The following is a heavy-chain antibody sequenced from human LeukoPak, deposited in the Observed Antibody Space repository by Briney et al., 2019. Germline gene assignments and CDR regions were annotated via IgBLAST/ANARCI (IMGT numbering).Heavy chain of an antibody. CDR2: ISGGGGST. J-gene: IGHJ4*02. CDR1: GITFSDYA. Sequence: GGSLRLSCAASGITFSDYAMTWVRQTPGKGLEWVSVISGGGGSTDHADSMKGRFTISRDNSKNTLYLQMNSLRVEDTALYYCAKLGCTGTICYANYWGQGTLVTVSS. V-gene: IGHV3-23*01. D-gene: IGHD2-2*01. CDR3: AKLGCTGTICYANY.